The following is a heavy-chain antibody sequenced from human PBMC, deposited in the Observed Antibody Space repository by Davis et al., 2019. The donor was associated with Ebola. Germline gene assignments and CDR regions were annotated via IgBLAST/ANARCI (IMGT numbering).Heavy chain of an antibody. Sequence: MPSQTLSPTCALYAVSLSGYYRNWIRQPPGKGLECTGEINHSGRTNYNPSLKCRFTMSVDTSKNQFSLRVRSVTAADTAVYYCARGGGYGGYGMDVWGQGTTVTVSS. J-gene: IGHJ6*02. CDR1: AVSLSGYY. D-gene: IGHD6-25*01. V-gene: IGHV4-34*01. CDR2: INHSGRT. CDR3: ARGGGYGGYGMDV.